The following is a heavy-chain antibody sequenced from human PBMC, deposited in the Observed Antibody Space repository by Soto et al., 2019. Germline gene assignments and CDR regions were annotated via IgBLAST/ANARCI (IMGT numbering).Heavy chain of an antibody. CDR1: GFTVSSNY. CDR3: ARAVERRGIGNVRYYYGMDV. Sequence: PGGSLRLSCAASGFTVSSNYMSWVRQAPGKGLEWVSVIYSGGSTYYADSVKGRFTISRDNSKNTLYLQMNSLRAEDTAVYYCARAVERRGIGNVRYYYGMDVWGQGTTVTVSS. CDR2: IYSGGST. J-gene: IGHJ6*02. D-gene: IGHD1-1*01. V-gene: IGHV3-53*01.